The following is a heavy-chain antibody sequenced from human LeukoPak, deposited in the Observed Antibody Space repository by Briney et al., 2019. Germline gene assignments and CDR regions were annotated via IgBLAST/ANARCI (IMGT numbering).Heavy chain of an antibody. V-gene: IGHV3-33*01. J-gene: IGHJ6*02. D-gene: IGHD3-10*01. Sequence: GGSLRLPCAASGFTFSNYGIHWVRQAPGKGLEWVAVIWYDGSNKYYADSVKGRFTISRDNSKNTLYLQMNSLRAEDTAEYYCARKRGFGNYYYYGMDVWGQGTTVTVSS. CDR2: IWYDGSNK. CDR3: ARKRGFGNYYYYGMDV. CDR1: GFTFSNYG.